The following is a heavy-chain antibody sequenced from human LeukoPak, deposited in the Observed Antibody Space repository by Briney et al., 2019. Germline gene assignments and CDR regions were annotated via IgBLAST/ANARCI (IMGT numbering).Heavy chain of an antibody. CDR2: ISAYNGNT. D-gene: IGHD3-3*01. Sequence: ASVKVSCKASGHTFTSYGISWVRQAPGQGLEWMGWISAYNGNTNYAQKLQGRVTMTTDTSTSTAYMELRSLRSDDTAVYYCARDSLTIFGVVIIAPFNYYYYYGMDVWGQGTTVTVSS. CDR1: GHTFTSYG. V-gene: IGHV1-18*01. J-gene: IGHJ6*02. CDR3: ARDSLTIFGVVIIAPFNYYYYYGMDV.